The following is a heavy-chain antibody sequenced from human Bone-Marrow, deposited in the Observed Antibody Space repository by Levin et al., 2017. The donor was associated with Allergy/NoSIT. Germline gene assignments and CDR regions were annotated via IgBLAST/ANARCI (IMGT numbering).Heavy chain of an antibody. J-gene: IGHJ6*02. CDR1: GGSISSSSYY. CDR3: ARVDVEKFFYDSSGKPYGMDV. V-gene: IGHV4-39*07. Sequence: SETLSLTCTVSGGSISSSSYYWAWIRQPPGKGLEWIASIYYSGNTYYNPSLKSRLTISVDTSKNQFSLKVRSVTAADTAVYYCARVDVEKFFYDSSGKPYGMDVWGQGTTVTVSS. D-gene: IGHD3-22*01. CDR2: IYYSGNT.